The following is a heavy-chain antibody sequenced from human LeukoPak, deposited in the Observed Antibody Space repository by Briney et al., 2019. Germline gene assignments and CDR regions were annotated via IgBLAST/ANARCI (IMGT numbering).Heavy chain of an antibody. CDR2: IYTSGST. CDR3: ARLPRGGYFDY. V-gene: IGHV4-4*07. CDR1: GGSISSYY. D-gene: IGHD3-10*01. Sequence: SETLCLSCTVSGGSISSYYWSWIRQPAGRGLEWIGRIYTSGSTNYNPSLKSRVTISVDKSKNQFSLKLSSVTAADTAVYYCARLPRGGYFDYSGQGTLVTVSS. J-gene: IGHJ4*02.